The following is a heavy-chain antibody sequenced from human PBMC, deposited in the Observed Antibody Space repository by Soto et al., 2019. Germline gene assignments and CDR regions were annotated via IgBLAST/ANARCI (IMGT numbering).Heavy chain of an antibody. V-gene: IGHV3-30*03. J-gene: IGHJ3*02. D-gene: IGHD6-6*01. CDR1: GFTFSSYG. CDR2: ISYDGSNK. Sequence: VGSLRLSCAASGFTFSSYGMHWVRQAPGKGLEWVAVISYDGSNKYYADSVKGRFTISRDNSKNTLYLQMNSLRAEDTAVYYCARDSLAARLAFDIWGQGTMVTVSS. CDR3: ARDSLAARLAFDI.